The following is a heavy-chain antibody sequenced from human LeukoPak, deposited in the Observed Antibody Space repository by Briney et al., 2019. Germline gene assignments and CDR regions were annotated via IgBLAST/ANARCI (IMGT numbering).Heavy chain of an antibody. Sequence: ASVNVSCKPSGYTFTAYYLHWVRPAPGQGLEWMGWINPDSGGTNYAQKFQGRVTMTRDTSINTAYMVLSSLRSDDTAVYHCARGGRADYGMDVWGQGTTVTVSS. CDR3: ARGGRADYGMDV. J-gene: IGHJ6*02. V-gene: IGHV1-2*02. CDR1: GYTFTAYY. D-gene: IGHD6-25*01. CDR2: INPDSGGT.